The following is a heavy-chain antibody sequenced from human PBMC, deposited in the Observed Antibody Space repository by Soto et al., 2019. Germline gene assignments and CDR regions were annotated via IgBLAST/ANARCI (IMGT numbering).Heavy chain of an antibody. D-gene: IGHD3-10*01. V-gene: IGHV4-39*01. Sequence: LSLTCTVSGGSISSSSYYWGWIRQPPGKGLEWIGSIYYSGSTYYNPSLKSRVTISVDTSKNQFSLKLSSVTAADTAVYYCARHRTSMGPGDKRVWLDPWGQGTLVTVYS. CDR2: IYYSGST. J-gene: IGHJ5*02. CDR3: ARHRTSMGPGDKRVWLDP. CDR1: GGSISSSSYY.